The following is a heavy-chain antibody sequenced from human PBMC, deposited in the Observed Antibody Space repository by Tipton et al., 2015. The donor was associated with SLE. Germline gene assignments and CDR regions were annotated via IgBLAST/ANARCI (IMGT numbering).Heavy chain of an antibody. D-gene: IGHD6-19*01. CDR1: GFTFSDYA. V-gene: IGHV3-30*02. CDR2: IRNDGNVK. Sequence: SLRLSCAASGFTFSDYAMHWVRQAPDKGLEWVAFIRNDGNVKNYADSVRGRFTLSRDNFRKTLVLQMNSLRPEDTAVYYCATLSGRDMWGQGTMVTVPS. CDR3: ATLSGRDM. J-gene: IGHJ3*01.